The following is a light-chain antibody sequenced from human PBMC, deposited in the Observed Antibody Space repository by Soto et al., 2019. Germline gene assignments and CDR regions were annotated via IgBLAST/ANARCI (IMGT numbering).Light chain of an antibody. Sequence: QSVLTQPPSVSGAPGQRVTISCTGRSSNIGAGYDVHWYQQLPGTAPKLLIYGNSNRPSGVPDRFSGSKSGTSASLAITGLQAEDEADYYWQSYDSSLSGSVFGGGTKLTVL. CDR2: GNS. J-gene: IGLJ2*01. CDR3: QSYDSSLSGSV. V-gene: IGLV1-40*01. CDR1: SSNIGAGYD.